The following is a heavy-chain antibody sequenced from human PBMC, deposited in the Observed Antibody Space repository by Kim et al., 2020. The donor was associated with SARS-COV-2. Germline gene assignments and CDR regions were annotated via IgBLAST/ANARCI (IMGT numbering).Heavy chain of an antibody. CDR3: AKSCSGRYFGYDY. CDR2: ISYDGGNK. Sequence: GGSLRLSCAASGFTFNNYGMRWVRQAPGKGLEWVAVISYDGGNKNYADSVKGRFTISRDNSKNTLYLQMNSLRIEDTAVYYCAKSCSGRYFGYDYWGQGTLVTVSS. CDR1: GFTFNNYG. J-gene: IGHJ4*02. V-gene: IGHV3-30*18. D-gene: IGHD1-26*01.